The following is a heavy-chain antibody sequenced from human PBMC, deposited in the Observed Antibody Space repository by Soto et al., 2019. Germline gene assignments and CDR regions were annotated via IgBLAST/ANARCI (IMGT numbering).Heavy chain of an antibody. CDR1: GFTFGSYG. D-gene: IGHD6-19*01. CDR2: IWYDGSNK. Sequence: SLRLSCAASGFTFGSYGMHWVRQAPGKGLEWVAVIWYDGSNKYYADSVKGRFTISRDNSKNTLYLQMNSLRAEDTAVYYCAKDLDSSGWPDAFDIWGQGTMVTVSS. V-gene: IGHV3-33*06. CDR3: AKDLDSSGWPDAFDI. J-gene: IGHJ3*02.